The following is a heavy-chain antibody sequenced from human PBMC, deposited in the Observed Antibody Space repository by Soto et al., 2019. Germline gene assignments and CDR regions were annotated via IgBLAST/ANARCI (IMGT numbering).Heavy chain of an antibody. CDR1: GFTFDDYV. CDR2: ISWNSGSI. D-gene: IGHD3-22*01. V-gene: IGHV3-9*01. J-gene: IGHJ3*02. CDR3: AKVNYYYDSSGSDDAFDI. Sequence: GGSLRLSCAASGFTFDDYVMHWVRQAPGKGLEWVSGISWNSGSIGYVDSVKGRFTISRDNAKNSLYLQMNSLRAEDTALYYCAKVNYYYDSSGSDDAFDIWGQGTMVTVSS.